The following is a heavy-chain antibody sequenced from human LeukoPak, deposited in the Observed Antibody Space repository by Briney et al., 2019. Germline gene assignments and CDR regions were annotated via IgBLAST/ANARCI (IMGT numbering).Heavy chain of an antibody. J-gene: IGHJ4*02. Sequence: SETLSLTCTVSDGSVWTGDYYWGWIRQSPGKGLEWFGNVFYTGRTYYNPSLKRLATISVDTSRNQFSLRLNSVTAADTAVYYCARYRIYYYDSGSYPEGYFDYWGQGTLVTVSS. D-gene: IGHD3-22*01. CDR2: VFYTGRT. V-gene: IGHV4-39*01. CDR1: DGSVWTGDYY. CDR3: ARYRIYYYDSGSYPEGYFDY.